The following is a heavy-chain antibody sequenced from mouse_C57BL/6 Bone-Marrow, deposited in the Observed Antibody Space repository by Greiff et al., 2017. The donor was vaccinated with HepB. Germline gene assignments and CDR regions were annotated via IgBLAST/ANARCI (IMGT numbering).Heavy chain of an antibody. CDR1: GFTFSDFY. Sequence: EVKLVESGGGLVQSGRSLRLSCATSGFTFSDFYMEWVRQAPGKGLEWIAASRNKANDYTTEYSASVKGRFIVSRDTSQSILYLQMNALRAEDTAIYYCARDENSNFPYAMDYWGQGTSVTVSS. V-gene: IGHV7-1*01. CDR3: ARDENSNFPYAMDY. CDR2: SRNKANDYTT. J-gene: IGHJ4*01. D-gene: IGHD2-5*01.